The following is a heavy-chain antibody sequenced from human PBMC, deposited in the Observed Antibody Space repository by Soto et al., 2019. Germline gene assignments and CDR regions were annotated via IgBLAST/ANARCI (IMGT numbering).Heavy chain of an antibody. J-gene: IGHJ4*02. CDR3: ASLPGITPFRRDY. V-gene: IGHV4-39*01. CDR2: IYYSGNT. CDR1: GGSISSPSYY. D-gene: IGHD3-10*01. Sequence: QLQLQESGPGLVKPSENLSLTCSVSGGSISSPSYYWDWFRQPPGKGLEWIGSIYYSGNTYYTPSLTSRVTLFVDTSRNQFSLKVTSVPAADTAVYFCASLPGITPFRRDYWGQGTLVTVYS.